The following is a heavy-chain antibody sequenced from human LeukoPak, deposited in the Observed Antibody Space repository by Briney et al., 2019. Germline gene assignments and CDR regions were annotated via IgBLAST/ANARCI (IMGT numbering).Heavy chain of an antibody. CDR2: ISSSSSYI. J-gene: IGHJ1*01. CDR1: GFTVSSNY. CDR3: ARDKKWELLQGVPEYFQH. V-gene: IGHV3-21*01. D-gene: IGHD1-26*01. Sequence: PGGSLRLSCAASGFTVSSNYMSWVRQAPGKGLEWVSSISSSSSYIYYADSVKGRFTISRDNAKNSLYLQMNSLRAEDTAVYYCARDKKWELLQGVPEYFQHWGQGTLVTVSS.